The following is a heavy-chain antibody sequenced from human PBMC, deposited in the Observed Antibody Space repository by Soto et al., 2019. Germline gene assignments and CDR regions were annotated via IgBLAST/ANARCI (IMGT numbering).Heavy chain of an antibody. CDR1: GGSISSGDYY. CDR3: ARERPDGCRLDP. J-gene: IGHJ5*02. Sequence: SETLSLTCTVSGGSISSGDYYWSWIRQPPGKGLEWIGYIYYSGSTYYNPSLKSRVTISVDTSKNQFSLRLSSVTAADTAVYYCARERPDGCRLDPWGQGALVTVSS. D-gene: IGHD6-19*01. CDR2: IYYSGST. V-gene: IGHV4-30-4*01.